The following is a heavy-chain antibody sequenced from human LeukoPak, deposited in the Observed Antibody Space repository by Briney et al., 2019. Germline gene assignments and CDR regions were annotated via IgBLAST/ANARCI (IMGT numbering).Heavy chain of an antibody. CDR2: IYSPGGT. D-gene: IGHD3-22*01. CDR3: ARAPYSADSSATPPAFDI. Sequence: PGGSLRLSCAASGFTVNWHYMSWVRQAPGKGLEWVSIIYSPGGTYYADSVKSRFTISRDNSKNTIYLRMNSLRVEDTAVYYCARAPYSADSSATPPAFDIWGQGTMVTVSS. V-gene: IGHV3-53*01. CDR1: GFTVNWHY. J-gene: IGHJ3*02.